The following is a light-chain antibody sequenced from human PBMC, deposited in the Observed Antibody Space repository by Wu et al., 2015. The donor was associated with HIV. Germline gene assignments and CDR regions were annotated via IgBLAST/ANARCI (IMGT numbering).Light chain of an antibody. Sequence: DIQMTQSPSAMSASVGDRVTITCRASQGINNYLVWFQQKPGKVPERLIYAASSLQSGVPSRFSGSGSGTEFTLTISSLQPEDVGTYYCQQYDNLPLYNFGQGPGWRSN. CDR2: AAS. V-gene: IGKV1-17*03. CDR3: QQYDNLPLYN. CDR1: QGINNY. J-gene: IGKJ2*01.